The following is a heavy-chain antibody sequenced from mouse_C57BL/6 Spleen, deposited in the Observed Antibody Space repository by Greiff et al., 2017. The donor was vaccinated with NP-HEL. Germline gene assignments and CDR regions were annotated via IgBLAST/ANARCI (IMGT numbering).Heavy chain of an antibody. D-gene: IGHD2-4*01. V-gene: IGHV1-76*01. J-gene: IGHJ1*03. Sequence: VQLQQSGAELVRPGASVKLSCKASGYTFTDYYINWVKQRPGQGLEWIARIYPGSGNTYYNEKFKGKATLTAEKSSSTAYMQLSSLTSEDSAVYFCARMDYDYDDSWYFDVWGTGTTVTVSS. CDR2: IYPGSGNT. CDR1: GYTFTDYY. CDR3: ARMDYDYDDSWYFDV.